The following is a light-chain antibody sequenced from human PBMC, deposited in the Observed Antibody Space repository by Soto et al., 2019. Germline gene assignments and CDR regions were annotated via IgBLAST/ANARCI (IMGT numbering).Light chain of an antibody. J-gene: IGKJ1*01. Sequence: DLQMTQSPSTLSASVGDRVTITCRASQSISSWLAWYQQNQGKAPNLLIYKASSLEGGVPSRFSGSGSGTEFTLTINSLQPDDFAAYYCQQYYRYPWTFGQGTKVEIK. CDR1: QSISSW. CDR2: KAS. V-gene: IGKV1-5*03. CDR3: QQYYRYPWT.